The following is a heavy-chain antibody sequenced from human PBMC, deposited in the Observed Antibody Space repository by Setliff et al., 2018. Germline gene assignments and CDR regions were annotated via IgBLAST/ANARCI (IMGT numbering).Heavy chain of an antibody. CDR1: GVTVSAYD. J-gene: IGHJ4*02. V-gene: IGHV3-53*01. CDR2: LDNDGST. D-gene: IGHD3-10*01. Sequence: GGSLRLSCAASGVTVSAYDMSWVRQAPGKGLEWVSLLDNDGSTYYSDSVKGRFTISRGTSKNTLYLQMSSLRTEDTAVYYCCLWFGELLRDYWGQGTLVTVSS. CDR3: CLWFGELLRDY.